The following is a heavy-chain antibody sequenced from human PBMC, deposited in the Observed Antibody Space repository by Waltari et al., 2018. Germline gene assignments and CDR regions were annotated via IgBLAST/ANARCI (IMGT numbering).Heavy chain of an antibody. D-gene: IGHD5-18*01. V-gene: IGHV4-31*03. CDR2: IYYRGST. Sequence: QVQLQESGPGLVKPSQTLSLTCTVSGGSISSGGYYWSWIRQHPGKGLDWIGYIYYRGSTYYTPSLKSRVTISVDTSKNQFSLKLSSVTAADTAVYYCARDFGGGYSYGYASYYFDYWGQGTLVTVSS. CDR1: GGSISSGGYY. J-gene: IGHJ4*02. CDR3: ARDFGGGYSYGYASYYFDY.